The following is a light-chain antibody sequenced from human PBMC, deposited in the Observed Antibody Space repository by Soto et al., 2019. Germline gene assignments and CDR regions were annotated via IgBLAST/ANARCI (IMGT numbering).Light chain of an antibody. V-gene: IGKV3-20*01. CDR3: QQYGSSPPYT. CDR2: GAS. CDR1: QSVSSSY. J-gene: IGKJ2*01. Sequence: EMVLTQSPGTLSLSPGERATLSCRASQSVSSSYLAWYQQKPGQAPRLLIYGASSRATGIPHRFSGSGDGTDFTLTISRLEPEDFAGYYCQQYGSSPPYTFGQGTKLAIK.